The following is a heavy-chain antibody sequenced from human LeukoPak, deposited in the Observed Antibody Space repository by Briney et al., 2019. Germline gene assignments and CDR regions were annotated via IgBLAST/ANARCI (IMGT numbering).Heavy chain of an antibody. V-gene: IGHV4-34*01. CDR3: ARAPLTYYYGSGSRFGFDY. CDR1: GGSFSGYY. D-gene: IGHD3-10*01. CDR2: INHSGST. Sequence: SETLSLTCAVYGGSFSGYYWSWIRQPPGKGLEWIGEINHSGSTNYNPSLKSRVTISVDTSKNQFSLKLSSVTAADTAVYYCARAPLTYYYGSGSRFGFDYWGQGTLVTVSS. J-gene: IGHJ4*02.